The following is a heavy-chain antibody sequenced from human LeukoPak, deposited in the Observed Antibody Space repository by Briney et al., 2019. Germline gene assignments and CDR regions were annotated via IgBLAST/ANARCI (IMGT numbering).Heavy chain of an antibody. CDR2: ISGSGSGGST. D-gene: IGHD3-9*01. CDR1: GFTVSSNY. CDR3: ASWVYDILTGYYY. Sequence: PGGSLRLSCAASGFTVSSNYMSWVRQAPGKGLEWVSSISGSGSGGSTYYADSVKGRFTISRDNAKNSLYLQMNSLRAEDTAVYYCASWVYDILTGYYYWGQGTLVTVSS. V-gene: IGHV3-21*01. J-gene: IGHJ4*02.